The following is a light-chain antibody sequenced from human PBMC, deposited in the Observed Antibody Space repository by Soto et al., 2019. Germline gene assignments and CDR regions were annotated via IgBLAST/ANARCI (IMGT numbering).Light chain of an antibody. J-gene: IGKJ5*01. CDR3: QNYLNYPIT. Sequence: DIQMPPSPSSLSASVGDRVTITCRASQSISSYLNWYQQKPGKAPKLLIYAASSLQSGVPSRFSGSGSGKDFTLTITHLQYEDFENYYCQNYLNYPITFGQGTRREIK. CDR1: QSISSY. V-gene: IGKV1-39*01. CDR2: AAS.